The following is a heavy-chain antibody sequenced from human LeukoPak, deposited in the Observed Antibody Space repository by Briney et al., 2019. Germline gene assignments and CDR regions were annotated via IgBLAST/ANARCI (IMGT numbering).Heavy chain of an antibody. J-gene: IGHJ6*03. CDR1: GYTFTSYD. CDR2: MNPNSGNT. Sequence: GASVKVSCKASGYTFTSYDINWVRQATGQGLEWMGWMNPNSGNTGYAQKFQDRVIMTRNTSISTVSMELSSLRSDDTAVYYCARGLHWNGGNMDVWGKGTTVTVSS. D-gene: IGHD1-1*01. V-gene: IGHV1-8*01. CDR3: ARGLHWNGGNMDV.